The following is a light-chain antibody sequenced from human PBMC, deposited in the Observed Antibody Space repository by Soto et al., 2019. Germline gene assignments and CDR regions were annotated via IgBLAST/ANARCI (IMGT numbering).Light chain of an antibody. Sequence: QSALTQPRSVSGSPGQSVTISCTGARRDVGGYKYVSWYQQRPGKAPKLIIYGVSRWPSGVPNRFSGSKAGNRASLTISGLQAEDEGDYYCCSYAGGPEVFGTGTKVTVL. V-gene: IGLV2-11*01. CDR3: CSYAGGPEV. CDR2: GVS. CDR1: RRDVGGYKY. J-gene: IGLJ1*01.